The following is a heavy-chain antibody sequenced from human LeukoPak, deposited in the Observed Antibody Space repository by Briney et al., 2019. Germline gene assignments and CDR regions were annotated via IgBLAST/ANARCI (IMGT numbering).Heavy chain of an antibody. CDR1: GFTFSSYA. V-gene: IGHV3-30-3*01. CDR2: ISYDGSNK. D-gene: IGHD6-19*01. CDR3: ASPGYSSGWSYFDY. Sequence: GRSLRLSCAASGFTFSSYAMHWVRQAPGKGLEWVAVISYDGSNKYYADSVKGRFTISRDNSKNTLYLQMNSLRAEDTAAYYCASPGYSSGWSYFDYWGQGTLVTVSS. J-gene: IGHJ4*02.